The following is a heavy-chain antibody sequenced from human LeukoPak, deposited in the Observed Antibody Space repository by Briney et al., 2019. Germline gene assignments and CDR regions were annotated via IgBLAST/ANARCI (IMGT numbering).Heavy chain of an antibody. CDR1: SGSISSYY. J-gene: IGHJ5*02. CDR3: ARVDQNYYGSGSYRPPPRNNWFDP. D-gene: IGHD3-10*01. V-gene: IGHV4-59*01. Sequence: SETLSLTCTVSSGSISSYYWSWIRQPPGKGLEWIGYIYYSGSTNYNPSLKSRVTISVDTSKNQFSLKLSSVTAADTAVYYCARVDQNYYGSGSYRPPPRNNWFDPWGQGTLVTVSS. CDR2: IYYSGST.